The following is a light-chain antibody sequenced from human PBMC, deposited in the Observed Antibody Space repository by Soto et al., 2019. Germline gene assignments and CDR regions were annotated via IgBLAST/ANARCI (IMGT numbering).Light chain of an antibody. Sequence: QSALTQPPSASGSPGQSVTISCTGTSSDVGGYNYVSWYQQHPGKAPKLMIYEVSKRPSGVPDRFSGSKSGNTASLTVSGLQAEDEADYYCSSYADSNQGFVFGTGTKVTVL. CDR1: SSDVGGYNY. CDR2: EVS. J-gene: IGLJ1*01. V-gene: IGLV2-8*01. CDR3: SSYADSNQGFV.